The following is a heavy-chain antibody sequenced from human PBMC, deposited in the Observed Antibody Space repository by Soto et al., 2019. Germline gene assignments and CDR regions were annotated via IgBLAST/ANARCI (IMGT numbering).Heavy chain of an antibody. CDR2: IKSKTDGGTT. CDR3: TTDISEYCSSTSCYAFSGESSNWFDP. CDR1: GFTFSNAW. D-gene: IGHD2-2*01. Sequence: GGSLRLSCAASGFTFSNAWMSWVRQAPGKGLEWVGRIKSKTDGGTTDYAAPVKGRFTISRDDSKNTLYLQMNSLKTEDTAVYYCTTDISEYCSSTSCYAFSGESSNWFDPWGQGTLVTVSS. V-gene: IGHV3-15*01. J-gene: IGHJ5*02.